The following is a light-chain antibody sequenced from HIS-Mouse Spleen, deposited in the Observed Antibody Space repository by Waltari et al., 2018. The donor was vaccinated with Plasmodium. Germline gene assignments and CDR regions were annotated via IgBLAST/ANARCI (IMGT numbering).Light chain of an antibody. CDR3: QQYYSFPRT. V-gene: IGKV1D-8*02. CDR2: AAS. Sequence: AIWMTQSPSLLSASTGDRVTISCRMSQGIRSYLAWYQQKPGKAPELLIYAASTLQSGVPSRFSGSGSGTDFTLTISCLQSEDFATYYCQQYYSFPRTFGQGTKLEIK. CDR1: QGIRSY. J-gene: IGKJ2*01.